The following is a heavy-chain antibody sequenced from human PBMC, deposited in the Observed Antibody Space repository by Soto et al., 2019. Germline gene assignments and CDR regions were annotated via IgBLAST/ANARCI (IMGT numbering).Heavy chain of an antibody. CDR1: GFTFSSYA. Sequence: PEGSLRLSCVASGFTFSSYAMSWVRQAPGKGLEWVSAISGSGGSTYYADSVKGRFTISRDNSKNTLYLQMNSPRAEVTAVYYFAKEXDPDIVRMVYRDSAFDIWCPETMVTVSS. CDR3: AKEXDPDIVRMVYRDSAFDI. CDR2: ISGSGGST. V-gene: IGHV3-23*01. J-gene: IGHJ3*02. D-gene: IGHD2-8*01.